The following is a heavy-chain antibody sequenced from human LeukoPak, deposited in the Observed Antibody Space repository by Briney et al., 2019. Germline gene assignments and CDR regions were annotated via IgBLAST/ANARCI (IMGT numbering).Heavy chain of an antibody. CDR1: GFTFSSYA. CDR3: AKGSEYYYDSSWPDY. Sequence: GGSLGLSCAASGFTFSSYAMSWVRQAPGKGLEWVSAISGSGGSTYYADSVKGRFTISRDNSKNTLYLQMNSLRAEDTAVYYCAKGSEYYYDSSWPDYWGQGTLVTVSS. V-gene: IGHV3-23*01. CDR2: ISGSGGST. J-gene: IGHJ4*02. D-gene: IGHD3-22*01.